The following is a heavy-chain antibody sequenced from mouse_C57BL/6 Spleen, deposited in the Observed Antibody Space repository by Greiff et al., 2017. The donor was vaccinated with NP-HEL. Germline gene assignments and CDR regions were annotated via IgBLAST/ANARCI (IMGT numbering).Heavy chain of an antibody. CDR2: IDPSDSYT. Sequence: QVHVKQPGAELVMPGASVKLSCKASGYTFTSYWMHWVKQRPGQGLEWIGEIDPSDSYTNYNQKFKGKSTLTVDKSSSTAYMQLSSLTSEDSAVYYCARRGYYGAMDYWGQGTSVTVSS. V-gene: IGHV1-69*01. CDR1: GYTFTSYW. D-gene: IGHD1-1*01. CDR3: ARRGYYGAMDY. J-gene: IGHJ4*01.